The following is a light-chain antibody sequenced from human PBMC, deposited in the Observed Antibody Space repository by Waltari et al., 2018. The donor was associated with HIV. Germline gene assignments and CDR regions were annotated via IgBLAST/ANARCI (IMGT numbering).Light chain of an antibody. CDR2: AAS. Sequence: DIQMTQSPSSLSASVGDRVTMTCRASQIITSHLSWYQQRPGEAPKLLIYAASSLQSGVPSRFSGSGTGTEYTLTISSLQPEDCATYYCQQSFTLPLTFGPGTKVDAK. V-gene: IGKV1-39*01. CDR3: QQSFTLPLT. J-gene: IGKJ3*01. CDR1: QIITSH.